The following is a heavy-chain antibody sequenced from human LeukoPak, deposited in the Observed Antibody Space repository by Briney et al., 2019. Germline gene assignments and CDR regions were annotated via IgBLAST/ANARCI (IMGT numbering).Heavy chain of an antibody. J-gene: IGHJ4*02. V-gene: IGHV1-2*02. CDR1: GYTFTDYY. CDR2: INPNSGGT. Sequence: GASVKVSCKASGYTFTDYYVHWVRQAPGQGLEWMAWINPNSGGTNHAQKFQGRVTMTWDTSTSTVYMDLFNLTSDDTAVYYCASEAYCSGGSCSLHRVASWGQGTLVTVSS. CDR3: ASEAYCSGGSCSLHRVAS. D-gene: IGHD2-15*01.